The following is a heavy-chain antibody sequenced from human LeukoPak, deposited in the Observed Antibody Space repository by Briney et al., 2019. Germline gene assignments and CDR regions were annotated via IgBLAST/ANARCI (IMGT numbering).Heavy chain of an antibody. Sequence: SQTLSLTCTVSGGSLSSGGYYWSCIRQPPGKGLEWIGYIYHSGSTYYNPSLKSRVTISVDRSKNQFSLKLSSVTAADTDVYYCAKDSEGRWLQSGHWGQGTLVTVSS. D-gene: IGHD5-24*01. V-gene: IGHV4-30-2*01. CDR2: IYHSGST. CDR1: GGSLSSGGYY. J-gene: IGHJ4*02. CDR3: AKDSEGRWLQSGH.